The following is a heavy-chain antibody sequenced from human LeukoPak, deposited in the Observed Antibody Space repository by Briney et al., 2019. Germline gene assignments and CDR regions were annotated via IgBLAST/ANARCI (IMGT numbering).Heavy chain of an antibody. D-gene: IGHD1-26*01. CDR2: IGTSSGTI. V-gene: IGHV3-48*04. J-gene: IGHJ4*02. CDR3: ARGWGSVGVHFDY. CDR1: GFSFSIYT. Sequence: PGGSLRLSCAASGFSFSIYTMNWVRQAPGKGLEWISYIGTSSGTIYYADSVKGRSTISRDNTKNSLSLQMNSLRADDTAVYYCARGWGSVGVHFDYWGQGTLVTVSS.